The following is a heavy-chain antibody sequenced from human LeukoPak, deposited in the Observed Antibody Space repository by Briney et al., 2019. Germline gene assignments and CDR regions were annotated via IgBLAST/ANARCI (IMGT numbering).Heavy chain of an antibody. Sequence: PGESLKISCKGSGYSFATYWIGWVRQMPGKGLEWVGIIYPGDSDTRYSPSFQGQVTISADKSISTAFLQWSSLKASDTAMYYRARRGYCGGDCYSDYWGQGTLVTVSS. V-gene: IGHV5-51*01. CDR3: ARRGYCGGDCYSDY. D-gene: IGHD2-21*01. CDR2: IYPGDSDT. CDR1: GYSFATYW. J-gene: IGHJ4*02.